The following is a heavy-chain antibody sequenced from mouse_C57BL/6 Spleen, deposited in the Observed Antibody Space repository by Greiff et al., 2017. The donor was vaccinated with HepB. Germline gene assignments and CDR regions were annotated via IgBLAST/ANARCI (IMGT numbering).Heavy chain of an antibody. V-gene: IGHV1-59*01. CDR2: IDPSDSYT. D-gene: IGHD3-2*02. J-gene: IGHJ3*01. CDR1: GYTFTSYW. Sequence: VQLQQPGAELVRPGTSVKLSCKASGYTFTSYWMHWVKQRPGQGLEWIGVIDPSDSYTNYNQKFKGKATLTVDTSSSTAYMQLSSLTSEDSAVYYCARSAAQAEFAYWGQGTLVTVSA. CDR3: ARSAAQAEFAY.